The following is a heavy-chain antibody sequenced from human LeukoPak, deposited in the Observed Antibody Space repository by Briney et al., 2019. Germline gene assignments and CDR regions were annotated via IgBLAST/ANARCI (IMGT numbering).Heavy chain of an antibody. Sequence: PSETLSLTCTVSGGSISSGGYYSSWLRQHPGKGLEWIGYIYYSGSTYYNPSLKSRVTISVDTSKNQFSLKLSSVTAADTAVYYCARGGEYYYDSSAPWGQGTLVTVSS. D-gene: IGHD3-22*01. CDR2: IYYSGST. CDR1: GGSISSGGYY. J-gene: IGHJ4*02. V-gene: IGHV4-31*03. CDR3: ARGGEYYYDSSAP.